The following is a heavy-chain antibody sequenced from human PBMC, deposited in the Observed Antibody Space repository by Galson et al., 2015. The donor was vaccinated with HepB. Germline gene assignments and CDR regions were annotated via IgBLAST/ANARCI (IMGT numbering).Heavy chain of an antibody. J-gene: IGHJ3*01. CDR2: INPNKGDT. V-gene: IGHV1-2*04. Sequence: SVKVSCKASGFTFTGGYFIHWIRQAPGQGPEWLGSINPNKGDTKYAQKFQGWVTLTRDTSTTTVYMDLRSLTPDDSAVYYCARDSLARTSCAFDLWGQGTLITVAS. D-gene: IGHD3-3*02. CDR1: GFTFTGGYF. CDR3: ARDSLARTSCAFDL.